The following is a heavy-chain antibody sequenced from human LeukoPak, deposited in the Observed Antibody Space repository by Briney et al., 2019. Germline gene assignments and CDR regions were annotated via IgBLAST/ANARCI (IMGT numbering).Heavy chain of an antibody. V-gene: IGHV1-2*02. CDR3: ARGRGDIVLMVYPPDY. D-gene: IGHD2-8*01. CDR1: GYTFTGYY. Sequence: ASVKVSCKASGYTFTGYYMHWVRQAPGQGLEWMGWINPNSGGTNYAQKFQGRVTMTTDTSTSTAYMELRSLRSDDTAVYYCARGRGDIVLMVYPPDYWGQGTLVTVSS. J-gene: IGHJ4*02. CDR2: INPNSGGT.